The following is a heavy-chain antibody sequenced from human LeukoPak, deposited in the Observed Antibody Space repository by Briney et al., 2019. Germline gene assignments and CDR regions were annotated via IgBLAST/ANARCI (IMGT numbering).Heavy chain of an antibody. CDR1: GFTFSSYT. V-gene: IGHV3-30*18. Sequence: GGSLRLSCAVSGFTFSSYTMHWVRQAPGKGLEWVAVISNDRSNIKYADSVRGRFTISRDNAQKTLFLQMNSLRSEDTAVYYCAKDYTDYYFTDVWGKGTTVTVSS. D-gene: IGHD4-11*01. CDR3: AKDYTDYYFTDV. CDR2: ISNDRSNI. J-gene: IGHJ6*03.